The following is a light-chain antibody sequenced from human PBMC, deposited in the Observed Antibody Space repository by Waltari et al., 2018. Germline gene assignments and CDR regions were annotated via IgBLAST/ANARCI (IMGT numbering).Light chain of an antibody. J-gene: IGLJ3*02. CDR2: VNSDGSH. CDR3: QTGGFGIWV. V-gene: IGLV4-69*01. CDR1: SAHSSYA. Sequence: QLMLTQSPSASASLGASVKLTCTLSSAHSSYAIAWHQQQPEKGPRYLMKVNSDGSHIKGDGIPDRFSGSSSGAERYLTISSLQSEDEADYYCQTGGFGIWVFGGGTKLTVL.